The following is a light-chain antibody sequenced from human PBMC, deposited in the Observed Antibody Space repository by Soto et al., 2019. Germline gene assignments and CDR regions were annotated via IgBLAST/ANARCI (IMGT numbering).Light chain of an antibody. CDR3: QQYNGYSRT. CDR1: QSISNW. CDR2: KAS. J-gene: IGKJ1*01. V-gene: IGKV1-5*03. Sequence: DIQMTQSPSTLSASVGDRVTITCRASQSISNWLAWYQQKPGKAPKLLIYKASSLESGVPSRFSGSGSGTEFTLTISSMQPDDFATFYCQQYNGYSRTLGQGTKVDIK.